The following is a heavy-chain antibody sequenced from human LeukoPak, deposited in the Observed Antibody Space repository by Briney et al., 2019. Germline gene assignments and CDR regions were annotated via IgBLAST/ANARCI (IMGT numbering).Heavy chain of an antibody. Sequence: GASVKVSCKASGYTFTGYYMHWVRQAPGQGLEWMGWINPNSGGTNYAQKFQGRVTMTRDTSISTAYMELSRLRSDDTAVYYCARARDSSGWYYHYWGQGTLVTVSS. CDR3: ARARDSSGWYYHY. V-gene: IGHV1-2*02. CDR1: GYTFTGYY. D-gene: IGHD6-19*01. CDR2: INPNSGGT. J-gene: IGHJ4*02.